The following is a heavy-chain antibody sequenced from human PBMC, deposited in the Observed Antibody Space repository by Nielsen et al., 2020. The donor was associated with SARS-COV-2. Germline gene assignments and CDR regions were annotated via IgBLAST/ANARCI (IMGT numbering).Heavy chain of an antibody. CDR3: VRDAGFGVFDI. Sequence: SVKVSCKTSGYTFVDYGISWVRQAPGQGLEWMGRIFPMLGLANYAQKLQGRVTITADKSTSTAYVEVSSLRSEDTAVYYCVRDAGFGVFDIWGQGTMVTVSS. CDR1: GYTFVDYG. D-gene: IGHD3-10*01. V-gene: IGHV1-69*04. J-gene: IGHJ3*02. CDR2: IFPMLGLA.